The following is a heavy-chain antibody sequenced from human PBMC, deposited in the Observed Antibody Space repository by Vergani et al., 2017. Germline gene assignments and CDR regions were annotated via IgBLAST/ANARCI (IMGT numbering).Heavy chain of an antibody. J-gene: IGHJ4*02. Sequence: QVQLVESGGGVVQPGRSLRLSCAASGFTFSSYGMHWVRQAPGKGLEWVAVISYDGSNKYYADSVKGRFTISRDNSKNTLYLQMNSLRAEDTAVYYCAKDGVGAVAGYDYWGQGTLVTVSS. D-gene: IGHD6-19*01. CDR1: GFTFSSYG. V-gene: IGHV3-30*18. CDR3: AKDGVGAVAGYDY. CDR2: ISYDGSNK.